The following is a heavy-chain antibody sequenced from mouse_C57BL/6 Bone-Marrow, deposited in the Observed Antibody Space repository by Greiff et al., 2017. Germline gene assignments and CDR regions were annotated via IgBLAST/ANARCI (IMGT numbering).Heavy chain of an antibody. Sequence: EVQLQQSGPELVKPGASVKISCKASGYTFTDYYMNWVQQSHGKSLEWIGDINPNNGGTSYNQKFKGKATLTVDKSSSTAYMELRSLTSEDSAVYYCARMDDWGQGTTLTVSS. CDR3: ARMDD. CDR1: GYTFTDYY. J-gene: IGHJ2*01. CDR2: INPNNGGT. V-gene: IGHV1-26*01.